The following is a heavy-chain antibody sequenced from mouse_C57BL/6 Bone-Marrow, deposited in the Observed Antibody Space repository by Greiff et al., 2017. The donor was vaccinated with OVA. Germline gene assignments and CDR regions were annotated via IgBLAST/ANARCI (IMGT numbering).Heavy chain of an antibody. V-gene: IGHV1-7*01. Sequence: QVQLQESGAELAKPGASVKLSCKASGYTFTSYWMNWVKQRPGQGLEWIGCINPGGGYTKYNQKFKGKATLTADKSSSTAYMQLSSLTYEDSAVYYCAKGGSSRCAYGGKGTLVTVSA. D-gene: IGHD1-1*01. CDR2: INPGGGYT. J-gene: IGHJ3*01. CDR3: AKGGSSRCAY. CDR1: GYTFTSYW.